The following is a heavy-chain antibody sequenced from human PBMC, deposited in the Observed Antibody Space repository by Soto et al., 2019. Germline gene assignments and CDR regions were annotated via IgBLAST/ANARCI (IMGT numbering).Heavy chain of an antibody. Sequence: LSLTGTVSGGSISSGGYYWSWIRQHPGKGLEWIGYIYYSGSTYYNPSLKSRVTISVDTSKNQFSLKLSSVTAADTAVYYCARGPYCGGDCPAEYFQHWGQGTLVTVSS. CDR2: IYYSGST. D-gene: IGHD2-21*02. CDR3: ARGPYCGGDCPAEYFQH. V-gene: IGHV4-31*03. J-gene: IGHJ1*01. CDR1: GGSISSGGYY.